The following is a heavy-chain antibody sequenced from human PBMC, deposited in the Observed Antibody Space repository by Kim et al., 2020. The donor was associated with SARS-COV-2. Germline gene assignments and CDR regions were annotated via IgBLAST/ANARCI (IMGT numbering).Heavy chain of an antibody. CDR2: IGTAGDT. CDR1: GFTFSSYD. D-gene: IGHD4-17*01. V-gene: IGHV3-13*04. J-gene: IGHJ4*02. Sequence: GGSLRLSCAASGFTFSSYDMHWVRQATGKGLEWVSAIGTAGDTYYPGSVKGRFTISRENAKNSLYLQMNSLRAGDTAVYYCARGGVWYGDQHALDYWGQGTLVTVSS. CDR3: ARGGVWYGDQHALDY.